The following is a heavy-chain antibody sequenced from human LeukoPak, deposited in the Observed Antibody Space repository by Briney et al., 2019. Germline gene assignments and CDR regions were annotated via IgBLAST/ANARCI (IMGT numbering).Heavy chain of an antibody. J-gene: IGHJ5*02. V-gene: IGHV4-61*01. D-gene: IGHD3-10*01. CDR3: ARSDRSGEVENWFDP. CDR2: IYYSGST. CDR1: GGSISSGSYY. Sequence: TTSETLSLTCTVSGGSISSGSYYWSWIRQPPGKGLEWIGYIYYSGSTNYNPSLKSRVTISVDTSKNQFSLKLSSVTAADTAVYYCARSDRSGEVENWFDPWGQGTLVTVSS.